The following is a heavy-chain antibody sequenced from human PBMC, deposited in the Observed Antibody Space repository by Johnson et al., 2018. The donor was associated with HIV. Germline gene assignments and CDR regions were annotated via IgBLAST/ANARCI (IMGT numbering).Heavy chain of an antibody. J-gene: IGHJ3*02. V-gene: IGHV3-30*04. CDR3: ARGEEEQLGDAFDI. D-gene: IGHD6-6*01. CDR2: ISYDGSNK. Sequence: QLVESGGGVVQPGRSLRLSCAASGFTFSSYAMHWVRQAPGKGLEWVAVISYDGSNKYYADSVKGRFTISRDNSKNTLYLQMNSLRAEDTAVYYCARGEEEQLGDAFDIWGQGTMVTVSS. CDR1: GFTFSSYA.